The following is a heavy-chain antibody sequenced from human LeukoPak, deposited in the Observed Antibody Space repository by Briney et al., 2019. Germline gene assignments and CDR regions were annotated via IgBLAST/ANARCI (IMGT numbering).Heavy chain of an antibody. CDR3: ARRMRYFDWLFDY. J-gene: IGHJ4*02. CDR2: INSDGSST. D-gene: IGHD3-9*01. Sequence: GGSLRLSCAASGSTFSSYWMHWVRQAPGKGLVWVSRINSDGSSTSYADSVKGRFTISRDNAKNTLYLQMNSLRAEDTAVYYCARRMRYFDWLFDYWGQGTLVTVSS. V-gene: IGHV3-74*01. CDR1: GSTFSSYW.